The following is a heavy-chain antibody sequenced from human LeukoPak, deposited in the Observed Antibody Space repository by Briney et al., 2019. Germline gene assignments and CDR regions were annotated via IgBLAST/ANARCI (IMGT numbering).Heavy chain of an antibody. CDR2: IGGSSLNT. CDR1: GFTFSNYA. J-gene: IGHJ4*02. V-gene: IGHV3-23*01. Sequence: GGSLRLSCAASGFTFSNYAMSWVRQAPGKGLEWVSAIGGSSLNTYYADSIKGRFTTSRDNSKNTLFLQMSSLRAEDTAIYYCARVLSLRYFDWVLYADSWGQGTLVTVSS. D-gene: IGHD3-9*01. CDR3: ARVLSLRYFDWVLYADS.